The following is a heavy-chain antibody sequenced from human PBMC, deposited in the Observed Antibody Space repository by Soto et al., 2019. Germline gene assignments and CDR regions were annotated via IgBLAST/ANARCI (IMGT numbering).Heavy chain of an antibody. D-gene: IGHD3-10*01. CDR1: GFTFSSYA. Sequence: GGSLRLSCAASGFTFSSYAMSWVRQAPGKGLEWVSAISGSGGSTYYADSVKGRFTISRDNSKNTLYLQMNSLRAEDTAVYYCAKVAGDGSGSYSYYYYYMDVWGKGTTVTVSS. J-gene: IGHJ6*03. V-gene: IGHV3-23*01. CDR2: ISGSGGST. CDR3: AKVAGDGSGSYSYYYYYMDV.